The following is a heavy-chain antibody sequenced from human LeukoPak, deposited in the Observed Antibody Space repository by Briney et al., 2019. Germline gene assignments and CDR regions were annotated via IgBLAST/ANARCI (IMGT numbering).Heavy chain of an antibody. V-gene: IGHV3-43*02. J-gene: IGHJ4*02. D-gene: IGHD3-10*01. CDR3: AKDPTEYYYGSGSL. CDR2: ISGDGGST. Sequence: GGSQRLSCAASGFTFDDYAMHWVRQAPGKGLEWVSLISGDGGSTYYADSVKGRFTISRDNSKNSLYLQMNSLRTEDTALYYCAKDPTEYYYGSGSLWGQGTLVTVSS. CDR1: GFTFDDYA.